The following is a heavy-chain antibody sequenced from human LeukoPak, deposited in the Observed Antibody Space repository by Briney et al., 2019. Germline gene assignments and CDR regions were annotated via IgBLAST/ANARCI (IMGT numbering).Heavy chain of an antibody. V-gene: IGHV3-7*01. CDR2: IKQDGSEK. Sequence: GGALRLSCAASGFTFSTYWMSWVRQAPGKGLEWVANIKQDGSEKYYVDSVKGRFTISRDNAKNPLYLQMNSLRAEDTAMYYCARDSAGNDYWGQGTLVTVSS. J-gene: IGHJ4*02. CDR1: GFTFSTYW. CDR3: ARDSAGNDY. D-gene: IGHD6-13*01.